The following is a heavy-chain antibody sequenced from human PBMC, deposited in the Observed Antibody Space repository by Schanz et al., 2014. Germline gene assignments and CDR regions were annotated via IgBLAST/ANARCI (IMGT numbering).Heavy chain of an antibody. V-gene: IGHV3-48*01. D-gene: IGHD6-19*01. Sequence: EVQLLESGGGLVQPGGSLRLSCAASGFTFSNYAMNWVRQAPGRGLEWVSYISSSSSYTNYADSVKGRFTISRDNSKNTLYLLMNSLRAEDTAVYYCAKDLISGWSGFDYWGQGTLVTVSS. CDR3: AKDLISGWSGFDY. CDR2: ISSSSSYT. CDR1: GFTFSNYA. J-gene: IGHJ4*02.